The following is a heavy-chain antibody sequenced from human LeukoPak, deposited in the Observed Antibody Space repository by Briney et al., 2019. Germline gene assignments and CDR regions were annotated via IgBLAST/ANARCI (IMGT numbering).Heavy chain of an antibody. Sequence: PGGSLRLSCAASGFTVSAYAMAWVRQPPEKGLEWIGDINHAGTTNYNPSLESRVTISIDKSKNRFSLRLTSVAAADTAVYYCATDLGEGGNWGQGTLVTVSS. CDR1: GFTVSAYA. D-gene: IGHD3-10*01. CDR2: INHAGTT. J-gene: IGHJ4*02. V-gene: IGHV4-4*02. CDR3: ATDLGEGGN.